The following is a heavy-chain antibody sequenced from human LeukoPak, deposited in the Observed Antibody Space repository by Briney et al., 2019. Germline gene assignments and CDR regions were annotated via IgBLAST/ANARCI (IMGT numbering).Heavy chain of an antibody. J-gene: IGHJ4*02. CDR2: ISVSGGSS. CDR3: AKDTFYGWGNYYPLYYFDY. CDR1: GFTLSNYA. V-gene: IGHV3-23*01. Sequence: GRALRLSCAASGFTLSNYAMSWIRQAPGKGLGRVSAISVSGGSSYYADSVKGRVTISSDNSKNTRYLQSNTPRAEVAAEYECAKDTFYGWGNYYPLYYFDYWGQGTLVTVSS. D-gene: IGHD3-10*01.